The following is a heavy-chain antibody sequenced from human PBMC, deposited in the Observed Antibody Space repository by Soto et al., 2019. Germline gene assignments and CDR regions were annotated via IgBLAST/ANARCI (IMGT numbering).Heavy chain of an antibody. J-gene: IGHJ6*02. Sequence: EVQLVESGGGLVQPGGSLRLSCAASGFTFSSYWMHWVRQAPGKGLVWVSRINSDGSSTSYADSVKGRFTISRDNAKNTLYLQMNSLRAEDTAVYYCARDKMRYSYGYKRAYYYYGMDVWGQGTTVTVSS. CDR1: GFTFSSYW. V-gene: IGHV3-74*01. CDR3: ARDKMRYSYGYKRAYYYYGMDV. D-gene: IGHD5-18*01. CDR2: INSDGSST.